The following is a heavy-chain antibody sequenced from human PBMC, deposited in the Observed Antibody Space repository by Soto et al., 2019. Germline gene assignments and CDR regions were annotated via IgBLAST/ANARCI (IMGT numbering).Heavy chain of an antibody. CDR2: IYFSGIT. Sequence: PSETLSLTCNVSGGSISSTSYYWGWIRQPPGKGLEWIGSIYFSGITYYNPSLKSRVTISADTSKNQFSLKLSSVTAADTAVYYCARQGRYDSSGYRYFFDYWGQGTLVTVSS. CDR3: ARQGRYDSSGYRYFFDY. V-gene: IGHV4-39*01. D-gene: IGHD3-22*01. CDR1: GGSISSTSYY. J-gene: IGHJ4*02.